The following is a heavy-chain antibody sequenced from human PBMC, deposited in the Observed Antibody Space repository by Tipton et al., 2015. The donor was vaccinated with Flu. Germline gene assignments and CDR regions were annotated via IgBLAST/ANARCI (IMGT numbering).Heavy chain of an antibody. CDR3: ARVGGQGYGDSSNWFDP. J-gene: IGHJ5*02. Sequence: TLSLTCSVSGDSMSGHFWSWSRQPPGKGLEWIGYIHYSGSTSYNPSLKSRVTISLDTSKNHFSLKLSSVTAADTAVYYCARVGGQGYGDSSNWFDPWGQGTLVTVSS. D-gene: IGHD4-17*01. CDR1: GDSMSGHF. CDR2: IHYSGST. V-gene: IGHV4-59*08.